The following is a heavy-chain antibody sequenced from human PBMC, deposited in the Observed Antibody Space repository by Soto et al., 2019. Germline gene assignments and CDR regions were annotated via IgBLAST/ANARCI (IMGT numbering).Heavy chain of an antibody. CDR2: ISWDGGST. CDR1: GFTFDDYT. J-gene: IGHJ4*02. CDR3: AKVVTTCITMIVVVINAVEYYFDY. D-gene: IGHD3-22*01. V-gene: IGHV3-43*01. Sequence: GGSLRLSCAASGFTFDDYTMHWVRQAPGKGLEWVSLISWDGGSTYYADSVKGRLTNSRDNSKNSLYRQMNSLRTEDTALYYCAKVVTTCITMIVVVINAVEYYFDYWGQGTLVTVSS.